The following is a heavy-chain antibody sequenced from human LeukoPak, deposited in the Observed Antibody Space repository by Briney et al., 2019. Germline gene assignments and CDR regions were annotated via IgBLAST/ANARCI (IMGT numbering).Heavy chain of an antibody. J-gene: IGHJ4*02. V-gene: IGHV3-23*01. Sequence: GGSLRLSCAASGFTFSSYAMSWVRQAPGKGLEWVSAIGGSGGSTYYADSVKGRFTISRDNSKNTLYLQMNSLRAEDTAVYYCAKVKWRYYDSSGHYFDYWGQGTLVTVSS. CDR3: AKVKWRYYDSSGHYFDY. CDR2: IGGSGGST. D-gene: IGHD3-22*01. CDR1: GFTFSSYA.